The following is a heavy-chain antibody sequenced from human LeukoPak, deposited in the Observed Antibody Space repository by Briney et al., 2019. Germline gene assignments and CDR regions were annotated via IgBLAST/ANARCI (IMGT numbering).Heavy chain of an antibody. CDR2: IGTTSGAI. Sequence: GSLRLSCAASGFTFNAFGMNWVRQAPGKGLEWVSYIGTTSGAIYYADSVKGRFTISRDSAKNSLYLQMNSLRAEDTVVYYCARFRTWGDKAFDYWGQGTLVTVSS. CDR1: GFTFNAFG. J-gene: IGHJ4*02. V-gene: IGHV3-48*01. D-gene: IGHD2-21*02. CDR3: ARFRTWGDKAFDY.